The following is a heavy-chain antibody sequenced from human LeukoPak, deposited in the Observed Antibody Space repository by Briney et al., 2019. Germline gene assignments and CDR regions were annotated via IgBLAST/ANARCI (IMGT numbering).Heavy chain of an antibody. CDR3: AREPYRSSWGPSSSSFPF. Sequence: GGSLRLSCAASGVTFSNDAMSCGRRAPGKGLGWGSGIRGSVGSTNYADSARVRFTISRDNSKNRRYLQRTSLRAQNTAGYYCAREPYRSSWGPSSSSFPFWGQGTLVTVSS. J-gene: IGHJ1*01. CDR1: GVTFSNDA. V-gene: IGHV3-23*01. D-gene: IGHD6-13*01. CDR2: IRGSVGST.